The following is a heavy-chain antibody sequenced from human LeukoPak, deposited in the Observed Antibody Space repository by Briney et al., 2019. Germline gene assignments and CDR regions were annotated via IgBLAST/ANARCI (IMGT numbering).Heavy chain of an antibody. CDR3: ARNIGLYGGPGGYFYYMDV. J-gene: IGHJ6*03. V-gene: IGHV4-4*07. CDR1: GGSISSYY. D-gene: IGHD4-23*01. CDR2: IYTSGST. Sequence: KPSETLSLTCTVSGGSISSYYWSWIRQPAGKGLEWIGRIYTSGSTNYNPSLKSRVTMSVDTSKNQFSLKLSSVTAADTAVYYCARNIGLYGGPGGYFYYMDVWGKGSTVTVSS.